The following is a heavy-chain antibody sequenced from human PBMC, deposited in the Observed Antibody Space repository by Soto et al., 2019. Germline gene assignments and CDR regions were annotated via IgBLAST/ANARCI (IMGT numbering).Heavy chain of an antibody. Sequence: GGSLRLSCAASGFSVSINYMSWVRQAPGRGLESVSIIYSDGRTYYADSVKGRFTISRDNSKNTLYLQMNSLRAEDTAVYYCAREGLIGRGYSHGYDYWGQGTLVTVSS. CDR1: GFSVSINY. D-gene: IGHD5-18*01. J-gene: IGHJ4*02. CDR2: IYSDGRT. V-gene: IGHV3-53*01. CDR3: AREGLIGRGYSHGYDY.